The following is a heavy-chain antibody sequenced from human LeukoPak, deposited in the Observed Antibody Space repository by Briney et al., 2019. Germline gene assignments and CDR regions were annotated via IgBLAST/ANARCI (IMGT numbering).Heavy chain of an antibody. Sequence: SETLSLTCSVSDYSISSGSYYWSWIRQPAGKGLEWIGRIYTSGSTNYNPSLKSRVTISVDTSKNQFSLKLSSVTAADTAVYYCARGTGTFDYWGQGTLVTVSS. CDR1: DYSISSGSYY. V-gene: IGHV4-61*02. D-gene: IGHD1-1*01. CDR2: IYTSGST. CDR3: ARGTGTFDY. J-gene: IGHJ4*02.